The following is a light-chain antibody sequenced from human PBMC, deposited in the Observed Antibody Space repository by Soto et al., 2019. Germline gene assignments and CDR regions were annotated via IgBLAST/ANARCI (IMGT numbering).Light chain of an antibody. CDR1: QSVSNN. CDR3: QKYNNWPQT. J-gene: IGKJ2*01. CDR2: GAS. Sequence: EIVMTQSPATLSVSPGERATLSCRASQSVSNNLAWYQQRPGQAPRLLIYGASTRATGIPAEFSGSGSGTEFTLIISSLQSEDFAVYYCQKYNNWPQTFGQGTKLEIK. V-gene: IGKV3-15*01.